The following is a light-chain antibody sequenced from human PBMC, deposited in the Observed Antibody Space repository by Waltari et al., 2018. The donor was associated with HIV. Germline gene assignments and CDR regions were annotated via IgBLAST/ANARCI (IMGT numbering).Light chain of an antibody. V-gene: IGLV2-23*01. CDR1: SSDVGSSNV. CDR3: CSYTGSNTWL. CDR2: EDN. Sequence: QSALTQPASVSGSPGPSITISCTGTSSDVGSSNVVSWYQQHPGKAPKLMIYEDNKRPSGVSNRFSASKSGNTASLTISGLQAEDEADYYCCSYTGSNTWLFGGGTKLTVL. J-gene: IGLJ3*02.